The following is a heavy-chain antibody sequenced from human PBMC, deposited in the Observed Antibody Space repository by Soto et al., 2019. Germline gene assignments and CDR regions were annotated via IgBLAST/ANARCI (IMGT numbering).Heavy chain of an antibody. J-gene: IGHJ4*02. Sequence: PGRSMRLSCAASGFTLRSYGMHRDLQAPGQGLGWVAVISHEGSVKYYADAMNGRFINSIYIADNTLFLNMSSLKPEDTAVYYGAKDNQQLVNDYWSQGT. V-gene: IGHV3-30*18. CDR3: AKDNQQLVNDY. D-gene: IGHD1-1*01. CDR2: ISHEGSVK. CDR1: GFTLRSYG.